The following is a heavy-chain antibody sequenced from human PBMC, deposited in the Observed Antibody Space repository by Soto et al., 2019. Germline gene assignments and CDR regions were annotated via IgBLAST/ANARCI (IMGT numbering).Heavy chain of an antibody. D-gene: IGHD4-4*01. Sequence: LSLTCTVSGGSISSFCWSWIRQPPGQGLEWIGYICSGGTTKYNPSLKSRVTMSVDTSKTQFSLKLTSVTAADTAVYYCARVGSKSFYYATDVWGQGTTVTVSS. V-gene: IGHV4-59*01. J-gene: IGHJ6*02. CDR3: ARVGSKSFYYATDV. CDR1: GGSISSFC. CDR2: ICSGGTT.